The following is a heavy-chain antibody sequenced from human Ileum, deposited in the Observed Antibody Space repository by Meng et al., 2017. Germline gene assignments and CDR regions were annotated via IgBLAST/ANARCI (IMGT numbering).Heavy chain of an antibody. CDR3: AREGATYYYGSGSYDSHYYYYGMDV. CDR1: GFTFSSYW. CDR2: IKQDGSEK. V-gene: IGHV3-7*01. Sequence: GGSLRLSCAASGFTFSSYWMSWVRQAPGKGLEWVANIKQDGSEKYYVDSVKGRFTISRDNAENSLYLQMNSLRAEDTAVYYCAREGATYYYGSGSYDSHYYYYGMDVWGQGTTVTVSS. J-gene: IGHJ6*02. D-gene: IGHD3-10*01.